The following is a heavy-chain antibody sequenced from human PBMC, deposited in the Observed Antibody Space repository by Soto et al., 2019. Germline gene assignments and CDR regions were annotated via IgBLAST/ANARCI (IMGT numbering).Heavy chain of an antibody. J-gene: IGHJ6*02. D-gene: IGHD3-10*01. CDR1: GFTFSSYG. CDR2: ISYDGSNK. Sequence: GGSLRLSCAASGFTFSSYGMHWVRQAPGKGLEWVAVISYDGSNKYYADSVKGRFTISRDNSKNTLYLQMNSLRAEDTTVYYCAKDLLWFGEFTNYYYYYGMDVWGQGTTVTVSS. CDR3: AKDLLWFGEFTNYYYYYGMDV. V-gene: IGHV3-30*18.